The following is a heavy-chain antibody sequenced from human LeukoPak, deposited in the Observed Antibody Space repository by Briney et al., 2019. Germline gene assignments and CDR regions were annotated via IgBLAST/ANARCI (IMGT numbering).Heavy chain of an antibody. CDR1: GFPLSTYG. Sequence: PGGSLTLSCVTSGFPLSTYGVHWVRHPPGSGLGWVAYIHYDGYTTNYADSVKGQFTISRENSKNTLYLQMNSLRTEDAAVYYCAKDVAYTFDYWGQGTLVTVSS. CDR3: AKDVAYTFDY. V-gene: IGHV3-30*02. CDR2: IHYDGYTT. D-gene: IGHD3-16*01. J-gene: IGHJ4*02.